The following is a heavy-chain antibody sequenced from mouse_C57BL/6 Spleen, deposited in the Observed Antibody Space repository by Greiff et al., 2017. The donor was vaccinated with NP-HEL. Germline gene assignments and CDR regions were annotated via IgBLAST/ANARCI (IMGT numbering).Heavy chain of an antibody. V-gene: IGHV1-61*01. CDR3: ARGGYYGSSLYYAMDY. CDR1: GYTFTSYW. Sequence: VKQSCKASGYTFTSYWMDWVKQRPGQGLEWIGNIYPSDSETHYNQKFKDKATLTVDKSSSTAYMQLSSLTSEDSAVYYCARGGYYGSSLYYAMDYWGQGTSVTVSS. D-gene: IGHD1-1*01. J-gene: IGHJ4*01. CDR2: IYPSDSET.